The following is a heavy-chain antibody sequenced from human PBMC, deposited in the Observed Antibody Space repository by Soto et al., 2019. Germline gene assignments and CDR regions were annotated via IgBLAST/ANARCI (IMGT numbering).Heavy chain of an antibody. J-gene: IGHJ4*02. Sequence: SETLSLTCAVSGGSISSSNWWSWVRQPPGKGLEWIGEIYHSGSTNYNPSLKSRVTISVDKSKNQFSLKLSSVTAADTAVYYCARLLNRDSDFWSGFGDYFDYWGQGTLVTVSS. CDR1: GGSISSSNW. D-gene: IGHD3-3*01. V-gene: IGHV4-4*02. CDR3: ARLLNRDSDFWSGFGDYFDY. CDR2: IYHSGST.